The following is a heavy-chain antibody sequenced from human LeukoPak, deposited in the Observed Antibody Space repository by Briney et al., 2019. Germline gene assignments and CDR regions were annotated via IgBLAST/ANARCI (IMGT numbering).Heavy chain of an antibody. CDR1: GGTFSSYA. Sequence: GASVKVSCKASGGTFSSYAISWVRQAPGQGLEWMGWINPNSGGTNYAQKFQGRVTMTRDTSISTAYMELSRLRSDDTAVYYCARDPIYSSSWSPYYYHYYMDVWGKGTTVTVSS. J-gene: IGHJ6*03. V-gene: IGHV1-2*02. D-gene: IGHD6-13*01. CDR3: ARDPIYSSSWSPYYYHYYMDV. CDR2: INPNSGGT.